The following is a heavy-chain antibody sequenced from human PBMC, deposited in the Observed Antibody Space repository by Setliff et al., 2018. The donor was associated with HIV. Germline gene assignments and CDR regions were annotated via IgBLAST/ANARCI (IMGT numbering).Heavy chain of an antibody. CDR1: GVSISNYH. D-gene: IGHD2-15*01. V-gene: IGHV4-59*01. J-gene: IGHJ4*02. CDR3: VVYFGGNGGRGL. CDR2: TPYSGST. Sequence: PSETLSLTCTVSGVSISNYHCSWIRQPPGRGLEWIGTTPYSGSTNYNPSLRSRVTISLDTSTNQFSLRLSSVTAADTAHYFCVVYFGGNGGRGLWGQGTLVTVSS.